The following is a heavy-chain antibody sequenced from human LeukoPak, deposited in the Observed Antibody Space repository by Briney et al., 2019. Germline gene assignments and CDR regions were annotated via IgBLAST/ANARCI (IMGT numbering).Heavy chain of an antibody. CDR2: INLDGTEE. CDR1: GFVFSTYW. D-gene: IGHD3/OR15-3a*01. CDR3: ARGRHDFLH. J-gene: IGHJ4*02. V-gene: IGHV3-7*01. Sequence: GGSLRLSCAASGFVFSTYWMTWVRQAPGKGLEWVANINLDGTEEHYVDSSLKGRFTISRDNARNSLYLQMTSLRVEDTAVYYCARGRHDFLHWGQGTLVTVSS.